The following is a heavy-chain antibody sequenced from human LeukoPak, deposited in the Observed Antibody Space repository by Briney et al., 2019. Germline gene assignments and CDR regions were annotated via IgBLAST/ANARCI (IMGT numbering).Heavy chain of an antibody. V-gene: IGHV3-53*01. CDR3: ARGQRHSSSWYGPDAFDI. D-gene: IGHD6-13*01. Sequence: PGGSLRLSCAASGFTVSSNYMSWVRQAPGKGLEWVSVIYSGGSTYYADSVKGRLTISRDNSKNTLYLQMNSLRAEDTAVYYCARGQRHSSSWYGPDAFDIWGQGTMVTVSS. J-gene: IGHJ3*02. CDR1: GFTVSSNY. CDR2: IYSGGST.